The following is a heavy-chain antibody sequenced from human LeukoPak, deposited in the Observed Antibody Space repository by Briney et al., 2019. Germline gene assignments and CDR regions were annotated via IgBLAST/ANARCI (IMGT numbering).Heavy chain of an antibody. CDR3: AKKRYQLLSHFDY. D-gene: IGHD2-2*01. CDR1: GFTFSSYW. Sequence: GGSLRLSCAASGFTFSSYWMHWVRQVPGKGLVWVARINPGGSSITYADSVKGRFTISRDNAKNTLYLQMDSLRAEDAAVYYCAKKRYQLLSHFDYWGQGTLVTVSS. CDR2: INPGGSSI. V-gene: IGHV3-74*01. J-gene: IGHJ4*02.